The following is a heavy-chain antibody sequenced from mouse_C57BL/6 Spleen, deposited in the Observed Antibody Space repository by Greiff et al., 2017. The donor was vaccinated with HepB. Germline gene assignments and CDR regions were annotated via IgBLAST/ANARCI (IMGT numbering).Heavy chain of an antibody. V-gene: IGHV1-53*01. Sequence: QVQLQQPGTELVKPGASVKLSCKASGYTFTSYWMHWVKQRPGQGLEWIGNINPSNGGTNYNEKFKSKATLTVDKSSSTAYMQLSSLTSEDSAVYYCARSHYDGSSYEGVYYFDDWGQGTTLTVSS. D-gene: IGHD1-1*01. CDR2: INPSNGGT. CDR3: ARSHYDGSSYEGVYYFDD. CDR1: GYTFTSYW. J-gene: IGHJ2*01.